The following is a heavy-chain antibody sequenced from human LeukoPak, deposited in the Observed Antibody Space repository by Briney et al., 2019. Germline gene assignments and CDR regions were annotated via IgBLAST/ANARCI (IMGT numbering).Heavy chain of an antibody. J-gene: IGHJ4*02. CDR1: GFTFSSYS. CDR2: ISSSSSYI. D-gene: IGHD6-19*01. Sequence: GGSLRLSCAASGFTFSSYSMNWVRQAPGKGLEWVSSISSSSSYIYYADSVKGRFTISRDNAKNSLYLQMNSLRAEDTAVNYCARGGIAVAGGWGQGTLVTVSS. CDR3: ARGGIAVAGG. V-gene: IGHV3-21*01.